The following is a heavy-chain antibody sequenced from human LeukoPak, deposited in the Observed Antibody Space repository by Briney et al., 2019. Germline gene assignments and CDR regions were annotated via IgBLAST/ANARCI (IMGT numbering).Heavy chain of an antibody. J-gene: IGHJ4*02. Sequence: GGSLRLSCVVSGISLSNYAVTWVRQAPGKGLEWVSYISERGGSTTYADSVKGRFTISRDTSLNTLYLQMNNLRAEDTAVYFCAKRGVVIRGILVIGYHQEAYHYDFWGQGVLVTVSS. CDR1: GISLSNYA. CDR3: AKRGVVIRGILVIGYHQEAYHYDF. V-gene: IGHV3-23*01. D-gene: IGHD3-10*01. CDR2: ISERGGST.